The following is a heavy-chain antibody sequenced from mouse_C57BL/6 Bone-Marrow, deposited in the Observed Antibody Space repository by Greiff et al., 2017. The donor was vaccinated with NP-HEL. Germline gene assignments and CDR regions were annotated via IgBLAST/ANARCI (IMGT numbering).Heavy chain of an antibody. Sequence: QVQLQQSGAELVRPGASVKLSCKASGYTFTDYYINWVKQRPGQGLEWIARIYPGSGNTYYNEKFKGKATLTAEKSSSTAYMQLSSLTSEDSAVYFCARGDLLWYLYYAMDYWGQGTSVTVSS. CDR2: IYPGSGNT. J-gene: IGHJ4*01. CDR3: ARGDLLWYLYYAMDY. CDR1: GYTFTDYY. D-gene: IGHD2-1*01. V-gene: IGHV1-76*01.